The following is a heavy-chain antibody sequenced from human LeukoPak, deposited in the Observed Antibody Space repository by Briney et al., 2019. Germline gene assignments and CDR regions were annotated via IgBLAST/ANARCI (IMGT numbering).Heavy chain of an antibody. CDR1: GGSISGSNYY. V-gene: IGHV4-39*01. Sequence: PSETLSLTCTVSGGSISGSNYYWGWIRQPPGKGLEWIGSIFYIGDTYYNPSLESRVTVSVDTSKNHFSLRMTSVTAADAAIYYCARHVSRKITMIDYWGQGTLVTVSS. J-gene: IGHJ4*02. CDR3: ARHVSRKITMIDY. CDR2: IFYIGDT. D-gene: IGHD3-22*01.